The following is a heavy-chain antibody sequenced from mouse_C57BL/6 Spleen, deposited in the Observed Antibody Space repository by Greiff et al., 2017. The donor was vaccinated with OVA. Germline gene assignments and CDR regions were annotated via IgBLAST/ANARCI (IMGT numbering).Heavy chain of an antibody. CDR1: GYTFTDYY. CDR3: ARLTTGYFDV. D-gene: IGHD1-1*01. CDR2: INPNNGGT. Sequence: VQLQQSGPELVKPGASVKISCKASGYTFTDYYMNWVKQSHGKSLEWIGDINPNNGGTSYNQKFKGKATLTVDKSSSTAYMELRSLTSEDSAVYYCARLTTGYFDVWGTGTTVTVSS. J-gene: IGHJ1*03. V-gene: IGHV1-26*01.